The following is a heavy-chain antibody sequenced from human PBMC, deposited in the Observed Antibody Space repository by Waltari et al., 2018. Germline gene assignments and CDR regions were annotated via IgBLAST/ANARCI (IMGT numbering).Heavy chain of an antibody. D-gene: IGHD5-12*01. Sequence: QVQLVQSGAEVKKPGSSVKVSCKASGGTFSSYAISWVRQAPGQGLEWMGGIIPILGTANDAQKFQGRVTITAEESTSTAYMELSSLRSEDTAVYYCARGVATIVPPDYWGQGTLVTVSS. J-gene: IGHJ4*02. CDR1: GGTFSSYA. V-gene: IGHV1-69*13. CDR2: IIPILGTA. CDR3: ARGVATIVPPDY.